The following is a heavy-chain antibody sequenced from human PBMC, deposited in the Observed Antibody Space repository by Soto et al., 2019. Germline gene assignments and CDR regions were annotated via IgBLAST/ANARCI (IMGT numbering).Heavy chain of an antibody. J-gene: IGHJ4*02. V-gene: IGHV4-59*12. D-gene: IGHD4-17*01. CDR2: IYYSGST. Sequence: SETLSLTCTVSGGSISSYYWSWIRQPPGKGLEWIGYIYYSGSTNYNPSLKSRVTISVDKSKNQFSLKLSSVTAADTAVYYCARSQTTVTSYDYWGQGTLVTVSS. CDR1: GGSISSYY. CDR3: ARSQTTVTSYDY.